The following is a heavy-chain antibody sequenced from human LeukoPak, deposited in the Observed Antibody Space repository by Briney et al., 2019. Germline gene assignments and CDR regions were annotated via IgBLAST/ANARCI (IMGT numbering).Heavy chain of an antibody. CDR2: IYYSGST. Sequence: PSETLSLTCTVSGGSISSYYWSWIRQPPGKGLEWIGYIYYSGSTNYNPSLKSRVTISVDTSKNQFSLKLSSVTAADTAVYYCARRVVVAANSADYWGQGTLVTVSS. CDR3: ARRVVVAANSADY. J-gene: IGHJ4*02. CDR1: GGSISSYY. V-gene: IGHV4-59*08. D-gene: IGHD2-15*01.